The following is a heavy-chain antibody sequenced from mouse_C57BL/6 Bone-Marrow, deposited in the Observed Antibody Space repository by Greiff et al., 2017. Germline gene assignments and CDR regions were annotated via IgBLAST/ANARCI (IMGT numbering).Heavy chain of an antibody. D-gene: IGHD2-1*01. CDR2: IWSGGGT. Sequence: QVQLQQSGPGLVQPSQSLSITCTVSGFSLTSYGVHWVRQSPGEGLEWLGVIWSGGGTDYNAAFISRLSTSKDNSKSQVFFKMNSLQAYDTTIYYCDRDSPVYYDYDGMDYWGQGTSVTVSS. CDR3: DRDSPVYYDYDGMDY. J-gene: IGHJ4*01. CDR1: GFSLTSYG. V-gene: IGHV2-2*01.